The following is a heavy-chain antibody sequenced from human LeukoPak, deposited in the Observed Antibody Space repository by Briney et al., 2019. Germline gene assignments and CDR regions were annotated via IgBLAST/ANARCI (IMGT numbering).Heavy chain of an antibody. CDR3: ARVGIVPAALSFYYYYYMDV. CDR2: MNPNSGNT. J-gene: IGHJ6*03. Sequence: ASVKVSCKASGYTFTSYDINWLRQATGQGLEWMGWMNPNSGNTGYAQKFQGRVTMTRNTSISTAYMELSSLRSEDTAVYYCARVGIVPAALSFYYYYYMDVWGKGTTVTVSS. D-gene: IGHD2-2*01. V-gene: IGHV1-8*01. CDR1: GYTFTSYD.